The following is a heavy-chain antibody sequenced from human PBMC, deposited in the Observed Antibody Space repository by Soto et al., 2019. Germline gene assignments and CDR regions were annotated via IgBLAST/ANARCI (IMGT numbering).Heavy chain of an antibody. Sequence: QITLEESGPTLVKPTQTLTLTCTFSGFSLSTTIVGVGWIRQPPGKALEWLAFIYWNDDKRYSPSLKSRLTITKDTSKNQVVLTMTKMDPVDTATYYCARRREAAHFDYWGQGTLVTVSS. CDR2: IYWNDDK. D-gene: IGHD1-26*01. V-gene: IGHV2-5*01. CDR1: GFSLSTTIVG. J-gene: IGHJ4*02. CDR3: ARRREAAHFDY.